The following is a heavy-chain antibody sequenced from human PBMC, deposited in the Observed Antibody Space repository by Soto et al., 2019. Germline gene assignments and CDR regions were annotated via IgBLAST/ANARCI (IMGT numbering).Heavy chain of an antibody. J-gene: IGHJ3*02. CDR1: GYTFSSYD. D-gene: IGHD3-16*02. CDR3: AREALSTDELFDI. V-gene: IGHV1-18*01. Sequence: QVQLVQSGADVKKPGASVQVSCKASGYTFSSYDISWVRQAPGQGLEWMGWISTYNGNTNYVQKFQARVTMTTDTSASTAYMELTSRRSADTDVYYCAREALSTDELFDIWGHGPMVTVSS. CDR2: ISTYNGNT.